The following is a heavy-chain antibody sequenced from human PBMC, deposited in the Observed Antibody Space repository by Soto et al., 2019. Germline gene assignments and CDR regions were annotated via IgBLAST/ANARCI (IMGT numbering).Heavy chain of an antibody. V-gene: IGHV3-33*08. Sequence: QVQLVESGGGVVQPGRSLRLSCAASGFTFSSYAMHWVRQAPGKGLEWVAVIWFDGSDKYYTESVKGRFTISRDNSRSTVDLQMNSLRAEDTAVYYCARLYCSAASCYSVGAFDIRGQGTMVTVTS. CDR3: ARLYCSAASCYSVGAFDI. CDR2: IWFDGSDK. CDR1: GFTFSSYA. J-gene: IGHJ3*02. D-gene: IGHD2-2*01.